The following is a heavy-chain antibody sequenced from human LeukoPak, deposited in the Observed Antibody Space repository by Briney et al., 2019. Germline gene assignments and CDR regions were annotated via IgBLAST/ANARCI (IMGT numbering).Heavy chain of an antibody. J-gene: IGHJ4*02. CDR2: ITGSSSYI. V-gene: IGHV3-21*01. CDR3: ARVRGRYCTNDVCYTGGDYFDY. Sequence: GGSLRLSCAASGFIFSSYSMNWVRQAPGRGLEWVSSITGSSSYIYYADSVKGRFTISRDNAKNSLYLQMNSLRAEDTAVYYCARVRGRYCTNDVCYTGGDYFDYWGQGTLVTVSS. CDR1: GFIFSSYS. D-gene: IGHD2-8*01.